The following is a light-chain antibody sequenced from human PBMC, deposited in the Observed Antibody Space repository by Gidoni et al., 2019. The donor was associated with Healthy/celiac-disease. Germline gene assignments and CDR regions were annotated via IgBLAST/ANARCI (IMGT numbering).Light chain of an antibody. CDR1: SSNIGAGYD. J-gene: IGLJ3*02. CDR3: QSYDSSLSGSV. Sequence: QSVLTHPPPVSGAPGPRVTISCTGSSSNIGAGYDVHWYQQLPGTAPKLLIYGNSNRPSGVPDRFSGSKSGTSASLAITGLQAEDEADYYCQSYDSSLSGSVFGGGTKLTVL. CDR2: GNS. V-gene: IGLV1-40*01.